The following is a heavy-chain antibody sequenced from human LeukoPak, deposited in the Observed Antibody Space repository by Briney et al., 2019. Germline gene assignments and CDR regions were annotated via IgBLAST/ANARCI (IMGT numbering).Heavy chain of an antibody. CDR2: INHSGST. Sequence: SETLSLTCAVYGGSFSGYCWSWIRQPPGKGLEWIGEINHSGSTNYNPSLKSRVTISVDTSKNQFSLKLSSVTAADTAVYYCARVVGDSGGCVDVWDKGTTVTVSS. D-gene: IGHD2-21*02. CDR3: ARVVGDSGGCVDV. J-gene: IGHJ6*04. CDR1: GGSFSGYC. V-gene: IGHV4-34*01.